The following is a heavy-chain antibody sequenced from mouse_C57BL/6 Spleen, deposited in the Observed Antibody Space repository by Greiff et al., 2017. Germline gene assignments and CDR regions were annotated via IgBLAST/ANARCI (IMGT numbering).Heavy chain of an antibody. Sequence: VMLVESGAELVKPGASVKISCKASGYAFSSYWMNWVKQRPGKGLEWIGQIYPGDGDTNYNGKFKGKATLTADKSSSTAYMQLSSLTSEDSAVYFCASDYYGSSYVWYFDVWGTGTTVTVSS. V-gene: IGHV1-80*01. D-gene: IGHD1-1*01. J-gene: IGHJ1*03. CDR1: GYAFSSYW. CDR3: ASDYYGSSYVWYFDV. CDR2: IYPGDGDT.